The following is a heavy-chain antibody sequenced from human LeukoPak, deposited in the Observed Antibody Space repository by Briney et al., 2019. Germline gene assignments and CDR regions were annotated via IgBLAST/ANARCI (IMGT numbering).Heavy chain of an antibody. J-gene: IGHJ4*02. V-gene: IGHV3-23*01. CDR3: ANRSKYYFDY. D-gene: IGHD1-14*01. CDR2: ISDGGGGT. CDR1: GFTFSSYG. Sequence: GGSLRLSCAASGFTFSSYGMHWVRQAPGKGLEWVSSISDGGGGTYYADSVKGRFTISRDNSKNTLYLLMNSLRAEDTAIYYCANRSKYYFDYWGQGTLVTVSS.